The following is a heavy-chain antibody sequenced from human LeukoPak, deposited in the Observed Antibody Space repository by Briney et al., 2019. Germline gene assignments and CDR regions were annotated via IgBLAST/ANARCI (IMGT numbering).Heavy chain of an antibody. CDR3: AGYYDILTGYSD. CDR1: GGSISSYY. CDR2: IYYSGST. V-gene: IGHV4-59*01. Sequence: PSETLSLTCTVSGGSISSYYWSWIRQPPGKGLEWIGYIYYSGSTNYNPSLKSRVTISVDTSKNQFSLKPSSVTAADTAVYYCAGYYDILTGYSDWGQGTLVTVSS. D-gene: IGHD3-9*01. J-gene: IGHJ4*02.